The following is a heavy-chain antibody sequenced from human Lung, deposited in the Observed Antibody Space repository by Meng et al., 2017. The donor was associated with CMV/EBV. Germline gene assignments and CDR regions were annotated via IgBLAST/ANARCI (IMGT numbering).Heavy chain of an antibody. J-gene: IGHJ1*01. CDR3: LRRSGGSV. D-gene: IGHD3-10*01. Sequence: QLRASAPPRSKPSETLSPSCAVSGDSITNHDWWAWVRQPPGKGLEWIGEIPHRGSSAYNPSLKSRVSMSIDKSKNQFSLKLTSVTAADTAVYHCLRRSGGSVWGQGTLVTVSS. CDR2: IPHRGSS. CDR1: GDSITNHDW. V-gene: IGHV4-4*02.